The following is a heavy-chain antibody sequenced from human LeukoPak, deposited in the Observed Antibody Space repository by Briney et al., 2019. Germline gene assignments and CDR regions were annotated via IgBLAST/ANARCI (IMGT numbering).Heavy chain of an antibody. V-gene: IGHV1-2*02. CDR1: GYTFTGYF. CDR3: ARDVPIIGGSYMDLYYMDV. D-gene: IGHD1-26*01. Sequence: ASVKVSCKASGYTFTGYFMHWVRQAPGQGPEWMGWINPNSGGTNYAQKFQGRVTMTRDTSINTTYTELSRLKSDDTAVYYCARDVPIIGGSYMDLYYMDVWGKGTTVTVSS. CDR2: INPNSGGT. J-gene: IGHJ6*03.